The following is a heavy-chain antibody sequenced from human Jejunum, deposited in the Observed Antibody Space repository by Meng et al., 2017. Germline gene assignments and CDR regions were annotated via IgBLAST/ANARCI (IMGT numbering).Heavy chain of an antibody. D-gene: IGHD3-22*01. Sequence: GESLKISCAASGFTFSSYWMTWVRQAPGKGLEWVANIKQDGSKKSYVDSVKGRFTISRDNAKNSLYLQMNSLRAEDTAVYYCARDAYNSTGYRAPYFYYWSQGTLVTVSS. CDR3: ARDAYNSTGYRAPYFYY. CDR1: GFTFSSYW. V-gene: IGHV3-7*01. CDR2: IKQDGSKK. J-gene: IGHJ4*02.